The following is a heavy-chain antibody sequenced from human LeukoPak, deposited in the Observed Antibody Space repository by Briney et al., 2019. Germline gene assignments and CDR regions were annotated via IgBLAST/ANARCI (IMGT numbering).Heavy chain of an antibody. CDR2: ISSSSSYI. J-gene: IGHJ4*02. D-gene: IGHD2-2*01. CDR1: GFTFSSYS. Sequence: PGGSLRLSCAASGFTFSSYSMNWVRQAPGKGLEWVSSISSSSSYIYYADSVKGRFTISRDNAKNSLYLQMNSLRAEDTAVYYCVSSCTSTSCYVPAYWGQGTLVTVSS. CDR3: VSSCTSTSCYVPAY. V-gene: IGHV3-21*04.